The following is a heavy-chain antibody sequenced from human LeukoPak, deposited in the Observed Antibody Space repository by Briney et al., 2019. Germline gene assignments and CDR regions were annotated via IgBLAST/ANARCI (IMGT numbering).Heavy chain of an antibody. V-gene: IGHV4-39*01. D-gene: IGHD3-22*01. Sequence: KPSETLSLTCTVSGGSISSSSYYWVWIRQPPGKGLEWVGTIYHTGSTYYNPSLKSRVAISVDTSKSHLSLKLTSVTAADTAVYFCARHWGSTMTHLDYWGQGTLVTVSS. J-gene: IGHJ4*02. CDR3: ARHWGSTMTHLDY. CDR2: IYHTGST. CDR1: GGSISSSSYY.